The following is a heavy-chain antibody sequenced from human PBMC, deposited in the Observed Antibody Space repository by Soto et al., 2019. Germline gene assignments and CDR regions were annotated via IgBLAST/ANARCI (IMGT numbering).Heavy chain of an antibody. Sequence: LETLSLTCAVSGYSISSSNWWGWIRQPPGKGLEWIGYIYYSGTTYYNPSLKSRVTMSVDTSKDQFSLKLTSVTAVDTAVYYCARREIQGPIGYWGQGTLVTVSS. V-gene: IGHV4-28*01. D-gene: IGHD1-26*01. J-gene: IGHJ4*02. CDR2: IYYSGTT. CDR1: GYSISSSNW. CDR3: ARREIQGPIGY.